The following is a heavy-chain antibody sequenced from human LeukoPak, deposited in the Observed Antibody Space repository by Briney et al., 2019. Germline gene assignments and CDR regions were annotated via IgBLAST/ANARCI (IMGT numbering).Heavy chain of an antibody. D-gene: IGHD4-23*01. V-gene: IGHV3-74*01. CDR3: VRDLDLGGYSSFVS. CDR2: IRSDGGSS. CDR1: GFTFSSYE. J-gene: IGHJ4*02. Sequence: GGSLRLSCAASGFTFSSYEMNWVRQAPGKGLVWVSRIRSDGGSSTYADSVKGRFTISRDNAKNTLYLQMNTLRAEDTAVYYCVRDLDLGGYSSFVSWGQGTLVTVSS.